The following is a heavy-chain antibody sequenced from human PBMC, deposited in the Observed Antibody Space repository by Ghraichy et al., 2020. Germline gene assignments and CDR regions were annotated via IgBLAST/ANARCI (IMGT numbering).Heavy chain of an antibody. CDR2: INWKGGII. J-gene: IGHJ4*02. CDR1: GFNFDENA. V-gene: IGHV3-9*01. Sequence: GGSLRLSCAASGFNFDENAMHWVRQAPGKGLEWVSGINWKGGIIGYADSVKGRFTISRDNAKNSLYLQMNSLRGEDTAFYYCARSSSSRGKFDSWGQGTLVTVSS. D-gene: IGHD6-6*01. CDR3: ARSSSSRGKFDS.